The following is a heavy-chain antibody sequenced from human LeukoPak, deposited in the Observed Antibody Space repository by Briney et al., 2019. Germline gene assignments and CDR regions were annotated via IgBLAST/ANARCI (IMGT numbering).Heavy chain of an antibody. Sequence: SETLSLTCAVYGGSFSGYYWSWIRQPPGKGREWIGEINHSGSTNYNPSLKSRVTISVDTSKNQFSLKLSSVTAADTAVYYCARGRRWLQGDVDYWGQGTLVTVSS. CDR2: INHSGST. D-gene: IGHD5-24*01. V-gene: IGHV4-34*01. CDR1: GGSFSGYY. CDR3: ARGRRWLQGDVDY. J-gene: IGHJ4*02.